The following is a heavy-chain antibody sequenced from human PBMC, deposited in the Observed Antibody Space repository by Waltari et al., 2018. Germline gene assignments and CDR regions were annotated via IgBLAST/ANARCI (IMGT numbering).Heavy chain of an antibody. J-gene: IGHJ2*01. Sequence: QVQLVQSGAEVKKPGASVKVSCKASGYTFTGYYMHWVRQAPGQGLEWMGRINPNSGDTSISTAYMERSRLRSDDTAVYYCARAPGYCSGGSCYFGWYFDLWGRGTLVTVSS. D-gene: IGHD2-15*01. CDR1: GYTFTGYY. V-gene: IGHV1-2*06. CDR3: ARAPGYCSGGSCYFGWYFDL. CDR2: INPNSG.